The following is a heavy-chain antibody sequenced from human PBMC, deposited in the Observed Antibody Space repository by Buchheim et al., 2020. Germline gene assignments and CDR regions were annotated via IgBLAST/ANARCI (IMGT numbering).Heavy chain of an antibody. CDR3: ARGGDYYWFDP. CDR1: GGSFSGYY. Sequence: QVQLQQWGAGLLKPSETLSLTCAVYGGSFSGYYWSWIRQPPGKGLEWIGEINHSGSTNYNPSLKRRVTITVEKSKNTLPLKLSSVTAADTAVYYCARGGDYYWFDPWGQGTL. V-gene: IGHV4-34*01. CDR2: INHSGST. J-gene: IGHJ5*02. D-gene: IGHD4-17*01.